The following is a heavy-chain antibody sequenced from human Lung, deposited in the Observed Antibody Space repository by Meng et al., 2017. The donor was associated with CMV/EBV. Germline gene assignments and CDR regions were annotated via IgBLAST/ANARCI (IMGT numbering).Heavy chain of an antibody. CDR1: GGSISSYY. Sequence: SETLSLXCTVSGGSISSYYWSWIRQPPGKGLEWIGYIYYSGSTNYNPSLKSRVTISVDTSKNQFSLKLSSVTAADTAVYYCAREVKGSYDFWSGYNWFDPWGKGTLVTVSS. J-gene: IGHJ5*02. D-gene: IGHD3-3*01. CDR2: IYYSGST. CDR3: AREVKGSYDFWSGYNWFDP. V-gene: IGHV4-59*01.